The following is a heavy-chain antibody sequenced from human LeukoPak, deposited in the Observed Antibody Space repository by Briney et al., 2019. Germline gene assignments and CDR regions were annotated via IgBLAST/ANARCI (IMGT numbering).Heavy chain of an antibody. CDR2: LYSSGDT. J-gene: IGHJ5*02. Sequence: PSETLSLTCIVSGGSISSYYWSWIRQPAGKGLEWIGRLYSSGDTNYNPSLKSRVTMSVDTSKNQFSLELRSVTAADTAVYYCAGSGSWEWFDPWGQGTLVTVSS. D-gene: IGHD1-26*01. V-gene: IGHV4-4*07. CDR3: AGSGSWEWFDP. CDR1: GGSISSYY.